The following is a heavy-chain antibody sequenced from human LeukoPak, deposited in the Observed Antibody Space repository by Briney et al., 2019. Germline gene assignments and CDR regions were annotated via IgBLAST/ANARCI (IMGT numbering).Heavy chain of an antibody. Sequence: GGSLRLSCAASGFTFSSYAMHWVRQAPGKGLEYVSAISSNGGSTYYANSVKGRFTTSRDNSKNSLYLQMNSLRVEDTAVYYCARGELRGYSTSWYSEWGQGTLVPVS. J-gene: IGHJ4*02. CDR2: ISSNGGST. V-gene: IGHV3-64*01. CDR1: GFTFSSYA. CDR3: ARGELRGYSTSWYSE. D-gene: IGHD6-13*01.